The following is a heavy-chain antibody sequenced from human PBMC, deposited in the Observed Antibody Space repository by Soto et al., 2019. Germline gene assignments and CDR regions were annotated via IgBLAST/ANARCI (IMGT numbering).Heavy chain of an antibody. Sequence: EVQLLESGGGLVQPGRSLRLSCAASGFTFDDYAMHWVRQAPGKGLEWVSGISWNSGSIGYADSVKGRFTISRDNAKNSLYLQMNSLRAEDTALYYCAKSSDSSGYYYVFDYWGQGTLVTVSS. CDR1: GFTFDDYA. CDR3: AKSSDSSGYYYVFDY. J-gene: IGHJ4*02. CDR2: ISWNSGSI. V-gene: IGHV3-9*01. D-gene: IGHD3-22*01.